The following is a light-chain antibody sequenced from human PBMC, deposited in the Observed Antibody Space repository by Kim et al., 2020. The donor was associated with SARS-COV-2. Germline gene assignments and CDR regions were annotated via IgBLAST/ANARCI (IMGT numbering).Light chain of an antibody. V-gene: IGKV1-33*01. Sequence: MLMTQSPSSLSASVGDRITITCQASEDIDVSLNWYHQKLGKAPNLLISDASNLETGVPSRIRGGGSGTNFTFTITSLQPEDSGTYYCQESMYVPYIFGQGTKLEIK. CDR1: EDIDVS. CDR2: DAS. CDR3: QESMYVPYI. J-gene: IGKJ2*01.